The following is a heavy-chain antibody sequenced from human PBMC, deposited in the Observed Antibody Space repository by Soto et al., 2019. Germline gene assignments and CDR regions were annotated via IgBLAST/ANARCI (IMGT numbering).Heavy chain of an antibody. Sequence: ASVKVSCKASGYTFTSYAMHWVRQAPGQRLEWMGWINAGNGNTKYSQKFQGRVTITRDTSASTAYMELSSLRSEDTAVYYCARDPSAANHMDVWGKGTTVTVSS. CDR2: INAGNGNT. J-gene: IGHJ6*03. V-gene: IGHV1-3*01. CDR3: ARDPSAANHMDV. CDR1: GYTFTSYA. D-gene: IGHD6-25*01.